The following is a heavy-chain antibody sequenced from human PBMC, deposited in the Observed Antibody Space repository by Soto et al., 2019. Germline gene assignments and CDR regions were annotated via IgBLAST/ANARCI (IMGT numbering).Heavy chain of an antibody. CDR2: INPSGGST. CDR1: GYTFTSYY. Sequence: QVQLVQSGAEVKKPGASVKVSCKASGYTFTSYYMHWVRQAPGQGLEWMGIINPSGGSTSYAQKFQGRVTMTRDTSTSTVYMELSSLRSEDTAVYYCARDRVQLWLRFALSFGRKKNYYYYGMDVWGQGTTVTVSS. J-gene: IGHJ6*02. CDR3: ARDRVQLWLRFALSFGRKKNYYYYGMDV. D-gene: IGHD5-18*01. V-gene: IGHV1-46*01.